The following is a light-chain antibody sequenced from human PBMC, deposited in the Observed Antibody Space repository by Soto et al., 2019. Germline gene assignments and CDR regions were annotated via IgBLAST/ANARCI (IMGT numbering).Light chain of an antibody. J-gene: IGLJ1*01. CDR1: SSNIGSNT. V-gene: IGLV1-44*01. Sequence: QPVLTQPPSASGTPGQMVTISCSGSSSNIGSNTVSWYQQLPGTAPKLLIYANNQRPSGVPDRVSGSKSGTSASLAIRGLQSEDEAGYYCAAWDDSRNGYVFGSGTRLTVL. CDR3: AAWDDSRNGYV. CDR2: ANN.